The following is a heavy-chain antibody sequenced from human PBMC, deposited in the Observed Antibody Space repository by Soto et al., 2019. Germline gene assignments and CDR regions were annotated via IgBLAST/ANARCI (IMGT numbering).Heavy chain of an antibody. CDR1: GSTFSSYA. CDR3: ASHPKRYNWKGADY. V-gene: IGHV1-69*01. D-gene: IGHD1-1*01. J-gene: IGHJ4*02. Sequence: QVQLVQSGAEVKQPGSSVKVSCKASGSTFSSYAISWVRQAPGQGLEWMGGIIPIFGTANYAQKFQGRVTMTADESTSTAYMELSSLRSEDTAVYYCASHPKRYNWKGADYWGQGTLVTVSS. CDR2: IIPIFGTA.